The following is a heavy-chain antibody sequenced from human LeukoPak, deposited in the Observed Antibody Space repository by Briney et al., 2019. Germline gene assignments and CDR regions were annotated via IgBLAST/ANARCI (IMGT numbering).Heavy chain of an antibody. J-gene: IGHJ4*02. V-gene: IGHV3-7*04. CDR2: IKQDGSEK. Sequence: GGSLRLSCAASGFTFSNYWMSWVRQAPGKGLEWVANIKQDGSEKYYVDSAKGRFTISRDNAKNSLYLQMNSLRVEGTAVYFCARAIEGGTTNYEYWGQGTLVIVSS. D-gene: IGHD1-7*01. CDR1: GFTFSNYW. CDR3: ARAIEGGTTNYEY.